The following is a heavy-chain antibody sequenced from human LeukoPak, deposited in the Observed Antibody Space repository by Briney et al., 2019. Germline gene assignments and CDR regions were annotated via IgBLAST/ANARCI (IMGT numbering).Heavy chain of an antibody. V-gene: IGHV4-4*07. CDR3: ARLRRTVRGIWYFDL. Sequence: PSETLSLTCTVSGDSISSCYWSWIRQPAGKGLEWIGRIFTSGTTKYNPSLTSRVAMSVDTSQNHFSLTLTSMTAADTAVYYCARLRRTVRGIWYFDLWGRGTLVTVSS. CDR2: IFTSGTT. D-gene: IGHD3-10*01. J-gene: IGHJ2*01. CDR1: GDSISSCY.